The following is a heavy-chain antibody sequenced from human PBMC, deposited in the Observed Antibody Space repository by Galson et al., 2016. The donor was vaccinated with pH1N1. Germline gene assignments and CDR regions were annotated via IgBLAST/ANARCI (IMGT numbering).Heavy chain of an antibody. D-gene: IGHD3-16*01. J-gene: IGHJ4*02. CDR1: GFTFSNYA. Sequence: SLRLSCAASGFTFSNYAMSWVRQAPGKGLEWVSGFSGSTALYADSVKDRFTISRDNLQNTFYLQMNSLRAEDTDIYYCTRDAWGWLFDSWGQGTLVTVSS. V-gene: IGHV3-23*01. CDR3: TRDAWGWLFDS. CDR2: FSGSTA.